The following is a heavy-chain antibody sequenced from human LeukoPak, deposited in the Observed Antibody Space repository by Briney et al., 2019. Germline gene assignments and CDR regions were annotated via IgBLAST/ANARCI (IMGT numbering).Heavy chain of an antibody. V-gene: IGHV3-7*01. J-gene: IGHJ4*02. CDR1: GFTFSSYW. CDR2: IKQDGSEK. CDR3: ARDDTVTTRVGFID. D-gene: IGHD4-17*01. Sequence: GGSLRLSCAASGFTFSSYWMSWVRQAPGKRLEWVANIKQDGSEKYYVDSVKGRFTISRDNAKTSLYLQMNSLRAEDTAVYYCARDDTVTTRVGFIDWGQGTLVTVSS.